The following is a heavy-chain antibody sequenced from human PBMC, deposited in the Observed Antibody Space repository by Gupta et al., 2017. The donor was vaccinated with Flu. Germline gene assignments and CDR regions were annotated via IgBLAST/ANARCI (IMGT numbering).Heavy chain of an antibody. J-gene: IGHJ4*02. CDR3: AAGVAFGESLPFDY. CDR2: IVVGSGNT. CDR1: GFTFTSSS. Sequence: QMQLVQSGPEVKKPGPSVKVSCKASGFTFTSSSRQWGRQARGQSLEWIGWIVVGSGNTNYAQKFQERVTITRDMSTSTAYMELSSLRSEDTAVYYCAAGVAFGESLPFDYWGQGTLVTVSS. D-gene: IGHD3-10*01. V-gene: IGHV1-58*02.